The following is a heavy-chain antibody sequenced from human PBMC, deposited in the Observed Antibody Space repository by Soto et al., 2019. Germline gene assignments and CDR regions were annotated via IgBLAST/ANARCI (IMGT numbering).Heavy chain of an antibody. D-gene: IGHD1-1*01. CDR1: GYTFTSYA. V-gene: IGHV1-3*01. CDR2: INAGNGNT. CDR3: ARDDPSPIYNWNDSFRGGMDV. J-gene: IGHJ6*02. Sequence: ASVKVSCKASGYTFTSYAMHWVRQAPGQRLEWMGWINAGNGNTKYSQKFQGRVTITRDTSASTAYMELSSLRSEDTAVYYCARDDPSPIYNWNDSFRGGMDVWGQGTTVTVSS.